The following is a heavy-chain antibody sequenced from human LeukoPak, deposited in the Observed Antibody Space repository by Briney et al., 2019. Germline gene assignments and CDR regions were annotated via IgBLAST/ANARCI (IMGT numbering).Heavy chain of an antibody. V-gene: IGHV3-23*01. CDR2: ISDSGGRT. D-gene: IGHD3-22*01. CDR3: AKRGVVIRVILVGFHKEAYYFDS. CDR1: GITLSSYG. J-gene: IGHJ4*02. Sequence: GGSLRLSCAVSGITLSSYGMSRVRQAPGKGLEWVAGISDSGGRTNYADSVKGRFTISRDNPKNTLYLQMNSLRAEDTAVYFCAKRGVVIRVILVGFHKEAYYFDSWGQGALVTVSS.